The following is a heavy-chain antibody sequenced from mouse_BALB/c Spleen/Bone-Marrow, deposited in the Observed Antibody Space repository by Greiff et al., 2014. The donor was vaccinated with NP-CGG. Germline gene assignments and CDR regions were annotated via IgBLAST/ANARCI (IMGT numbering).Heavy chain of an antibody. Sequence: QVQLKESGAELMRPGASMKISCKATGYTFSGYWIEWVKRRPGHGLEWIGEILPGSGSTNYNERFKGKATFTADTSSNTAYMQLSSLTSEDSAVYYCARAYYVNYDAMDYWGQGTSVTVSS. J-gene: IGHJ4*01. V-gene: IGHV1-9*01. D-gene: IGHD2-10*01. CDR2: ILPGSGST. CDR3: ARAYYVNYDAMDY. CDR1: GYTFSGYW.